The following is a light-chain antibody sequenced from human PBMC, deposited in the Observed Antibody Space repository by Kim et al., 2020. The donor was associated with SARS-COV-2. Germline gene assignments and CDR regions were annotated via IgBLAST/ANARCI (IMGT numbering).Light chain of an antibody. Sequence: SSELTQDPAVSVALGQTVRITCQGDSLRSYYASWYQQKPGQAPVLVIYGKNNRPSGIPDRFCGSSSGNTASLTITGAQAEDEADYYCNSRDSSGNHYVFGTGTKVTVL. CDR2: GKN. J-gene: IGLJ1*01. CDR1: SLRSYY. V-gene: IGLV3-19*01. CDR3: NSRDSSGNHYV.